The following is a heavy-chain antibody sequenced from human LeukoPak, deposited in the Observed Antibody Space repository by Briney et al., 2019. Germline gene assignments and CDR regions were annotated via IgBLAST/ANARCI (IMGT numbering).Heavy chain of an antibody. V-gene: IGHV3-64*04. Sequence: GGSLRLSCSASEFTFISYAMHWVRQAPGKGLEYVSSISSNGGSTYYADSVKGRFSTSRDKSKNTLYLQMNSLRAEDTALYYCAREMYCSGGSCYGDAFDIWGQGTMVTVSS. J-gene: IGHJ3*02. D-gene: IGHD2-15*01. CDR1: EFTFISYA. CDR3: AREMYCSGGSCYGDAFDI. CDR2: ISSNGGST.